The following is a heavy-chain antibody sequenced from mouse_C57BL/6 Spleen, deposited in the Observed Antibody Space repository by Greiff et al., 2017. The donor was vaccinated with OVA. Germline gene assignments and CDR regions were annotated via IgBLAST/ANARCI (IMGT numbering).Heavy chain of an antibody. V-gene: IGHV5-4*01. CDR1: GFTFSSYA. CDR3: ARDHGYDYFDY. Sequence: EVQLVESGGGLVKPGGSLKLSCAASGFTFSSYAMSWVRQTPEKRLEWVATISDGGSYTYYPDNVKGRFTISRDNAKNNLYLQMSHLKSEDTAMYYCARDHGYDYFDYWGQGTTLTVSS. CDR2: ISDGGSYT. D-gene: IGHD2-2*01. J-gene: IGHJ2*01.